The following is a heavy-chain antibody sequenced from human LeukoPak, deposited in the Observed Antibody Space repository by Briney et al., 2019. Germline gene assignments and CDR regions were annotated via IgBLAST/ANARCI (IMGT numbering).Heavy chain of an antibody. J-gene: IGHJ4*02. V-gene: IGHV3-7*01. Sequence: TGGSLRLSCAASGFTFSYYWMTWVRQAPGKGLEWVANIKQDGSQKYYVDSVKGRFTISRDNAKNSLYLQMNSLRAEDMALYYCATNDYRYWGQGTLVTVSS. CDR1: GFTFSYYW. D-gene: IGHD4-11*01. CDR3: ATNDYRY. CDR2: IKQDGSQK.